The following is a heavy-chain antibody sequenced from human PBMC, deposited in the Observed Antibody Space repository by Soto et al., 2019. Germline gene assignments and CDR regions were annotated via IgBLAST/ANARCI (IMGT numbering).Heavy chain of an antibody. V-gene: IGHV2-5*01. D-gene: IGHD3-9*01. CDR2: IYWNDDK. CDR3: ARGDDILTGYYNDY. Sequence: SGPTLVKPPQTLTLTCTFSGFSLSTSGVGVGWIRQPPGKALEWLALIYWNDDKRYSPSLKSRLTITKDTSKNQVVLTMTNMDPVDTATYYCARGDDILTGYYNDYWGQGTLVTVSS. J-gene: IGHJ4*02. CDR1: GFSLSTSGVG.